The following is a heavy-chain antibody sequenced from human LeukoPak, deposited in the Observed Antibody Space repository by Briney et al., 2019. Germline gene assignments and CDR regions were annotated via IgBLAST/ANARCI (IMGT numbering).Heavy chain of an antibody. Sequence: GGSLRLSCAASGFDFRANGLHWVRQAPGKGLEWVAVVWYDGSKEYYAESVKGRFTISKDSSKNMLYLQMNGLRGEDTAVYYSARAGAATYGMDVWGQGTTVTVS. CDR3: ARAGAATYGMDV. J-gene: IGHJ6*02. D-gene: IGHD6-25*01. CDR1: GFDFRANG. CDR2: VWYDGSKE. V-gene: IGHV3-33*01.